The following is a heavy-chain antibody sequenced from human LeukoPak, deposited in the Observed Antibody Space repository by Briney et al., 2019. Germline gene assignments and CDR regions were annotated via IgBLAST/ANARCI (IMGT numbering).Heavy chain of an antibody. Sequence: WASVKVSCKASGYTFTGYYMHWVRQAPGQGLEWMGWINLNSGGTNYAQKFQGRVTMTRDTSISTAYMELSSLRSEDTAVFYCARLSTFYYDSSGYYFDYWGQGTLVTVSS. J-gene: IGHJ4*02. D-gene: IGHD3-22*01. CDR1: GYTFTGYY. CDR3: ARLSTFYYDSSGYYFDY. CDR2: INLNSGGT. V-gene: IGHV1-2*02.